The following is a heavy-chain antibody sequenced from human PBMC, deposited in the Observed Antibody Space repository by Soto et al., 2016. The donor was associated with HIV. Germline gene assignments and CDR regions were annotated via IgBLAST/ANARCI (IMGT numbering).Heavy chain of an antibody. CDR2: ISDSGNTV. J-gene: IGHJ4*02. Sequence: EAQLVESGGDLGQPGGSLRLSCAASGFTFSGHSMNWVRQAPGKGLEWVSYISDSGNTVYYADSVKGRFTISRDNAKNSLYLQMNSLRVEDTAVYYCAREGYYETRGYPFDYWGQGTLVTVSS. CDR3: AREGYYETRGYPFDY. V-gene: IGHV3-48*04. D-gene: IGHD3-22*01. CDR1: GFTFSGHS.